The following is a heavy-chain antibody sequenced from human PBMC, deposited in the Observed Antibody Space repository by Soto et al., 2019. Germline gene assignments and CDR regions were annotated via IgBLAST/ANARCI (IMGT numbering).Heavy chain of an antibody. CDR1: GFTSSSFA. V-gene: IGHV3-23*01. CDR2: ISAGDIT. J-gene: IGHJ4*01. Sequence: EVQLLESGGGLVQPGESLRLSCAASGFTSSSFAMNWFRQGPGKGLEWVSTISAGDITFYADSVKGRFTTSRDSSKNTPFLHMNGLRADYTAPYYCAKALGGNFNSWHFDCWGRGNLVNLSS. D-gene: IGHD6-13*01. CDR3: AKALGGNFNSWHFDC.